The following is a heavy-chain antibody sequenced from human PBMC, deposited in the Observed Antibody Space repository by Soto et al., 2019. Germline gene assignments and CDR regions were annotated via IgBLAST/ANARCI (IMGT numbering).Heavy chain of an antibody. Sequence: GGSLRLSCAASGFTFSSYAMSWLRQAPGKWLEWVSAISGSGGSTYYADSVKGRFTISRDNSKNTLYLQMNSLRAEDTAVYYCAPSPYYYDSSGYPFDYWGQGXLVTVSS. J-gene: IGHJ4*02. D-gene: IGHD3-22*01. CDR3: APSPYYYDSSGYPFDY. CDR2: ISGSGGST. V-gene: IGHV3-23*01. CDR1: GFTFSSYA.